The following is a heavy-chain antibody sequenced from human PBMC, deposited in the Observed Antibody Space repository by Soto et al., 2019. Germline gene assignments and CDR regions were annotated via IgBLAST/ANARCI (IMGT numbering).Heavy chain of an antibody. V-gene: IGHV4-4*02. J-gene: IGHJ4*02. D-gene: IGHD3-22*01. Sequence: SETLSLTCTISGVSISSGKWWSWVRQPPGEGLEWIGEIFHTGNTDYKPSLKSRVSILVDKSKNQFSLNLDSVTAADTAVYHCARNLFDSRGYPPEVWGQGILVTVSS. CDR1: GVSISSGKW. CDR2: IFHTGNT. CDR3: ARNLFDSRGYPPEV.